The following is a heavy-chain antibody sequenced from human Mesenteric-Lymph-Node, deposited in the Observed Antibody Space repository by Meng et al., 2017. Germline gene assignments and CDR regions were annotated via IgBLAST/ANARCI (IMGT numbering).Heavy chain of an antibody. CDR3: GRDQGRQLINH. CDR2: VYHRGDT. CDR1: GDSISSDIW. J-gene: IGHJ4*02. V-gene: IGHV4-4*02. D-gene: IGHD1-1*01. Sequence: QWQLQESGPGLVKPSGILSLTCTVSGDSISSDIWWSWVRQPPGKGLEWIGEVYHRGDTNYNPSLKSRVVISVDRSKNQFSLNLSSVTAADTAVYYCGRDQGRQLINHWGQGTLVTVSS.